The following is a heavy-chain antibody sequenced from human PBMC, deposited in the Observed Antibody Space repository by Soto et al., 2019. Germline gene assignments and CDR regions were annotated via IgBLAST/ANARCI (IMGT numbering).Heavy chain of an antibody. CDR1: GFDFSTYA. D-gene: IGHD3-10*01. Sequence: GGSLRLSCVASGFDFSTYAMSWVRQAPGKGLEWVSVIGEGGVSRVYADAVKGRFTISRENSKNTLYLQMTSLRVDDAAMYYCARDSVTRVSSDIPGMDVWGQGTTVNVSS. V-gene: IGHV3-23*01. CDR3: ARDSVTRVSSDIPGMDV. CDR2: IGEGGVSR. J-gene: IGHJ6*02.